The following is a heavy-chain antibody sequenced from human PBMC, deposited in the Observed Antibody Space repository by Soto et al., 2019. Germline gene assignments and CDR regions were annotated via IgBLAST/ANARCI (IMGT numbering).Heavy chain of an antibody. Sequence: SETISVTCTVSGGYITIRDYYWRLIRQPPGKGLEWIGYIFHSGGTYFNPSLKSRVTISVDTSKNQFSLKPSSVTAADTAVYYCARRNWGGYFDYWGQGTVVTVSS. D-gene: IGHD3-16*01. CDR1: GGYITIRDYY. J-gene: IGHJ4*02. CDR2: IFHSGGT. CDR3: ARRNWGGYFDY. V-gene: IGHV4-30-4*01.